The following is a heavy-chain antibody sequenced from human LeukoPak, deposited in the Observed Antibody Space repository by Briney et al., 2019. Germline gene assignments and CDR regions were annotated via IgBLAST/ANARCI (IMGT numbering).Heavy chain of an antibody. J-gene: IGHJ4*02. CDR2: IIPILGIA. D-gene: IGHD2-21*02. CDR1: GGTFSSYA. CDR3: ARQTAIGIDY. V-gene: IGHV1-69*04. Sequence: SVEVSCKASGGTFSSYAISWVRQAPGQGLEWMGRIIPILGIANYAQKFQGRVTITADKSTSTAYMELSSLRSEDTAVYYCARQTAIGIDYWGQGTLVTVSS.